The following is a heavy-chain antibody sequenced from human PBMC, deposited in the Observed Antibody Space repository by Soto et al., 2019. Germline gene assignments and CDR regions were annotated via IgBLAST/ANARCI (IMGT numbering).Heavy chain of an antibody. CDR1: GYTFTSYG. CDR2: ISAYNGNT. V-gene: IGHV1-18*01. J-gene: IGHJ6*03. Sequence: ASVKVSCKASGYTFTSYGISWVRQAPGQGLEWMGWISAYNGNTNYAQKLQGRVTMTTDTSTSTAYMELRSLRSDDTAVYYCARGGYEAARRGNYYYYYYMDVWGKGTTVTVYS. D-gene: IGHD6-6*01. CDR3: ARGGYEAARRGNYYYYYYMDV.